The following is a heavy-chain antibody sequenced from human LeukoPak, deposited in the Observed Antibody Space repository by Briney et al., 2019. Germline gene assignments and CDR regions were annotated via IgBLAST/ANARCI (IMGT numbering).Heavy chain of an antibody. CDR2: IYTSGST. Sequence: SETLSLTCTVSGGSISSGSYYWSWIRQPAGKGLEWIGRIYTSGSTNYNPSLKSRVTISVDTSKIHFSLTLSSVTAADTAVYYCARRYSGSWSYNWFDPWGQGTLVTVSS. V-gene: IGHV4-61*02. J-gene: IGHJ5*02. D-gene: IGHD6-13*01. CDR3: ARRYSGSWSYNWFDP. CDR1: GGSISSGSYY.